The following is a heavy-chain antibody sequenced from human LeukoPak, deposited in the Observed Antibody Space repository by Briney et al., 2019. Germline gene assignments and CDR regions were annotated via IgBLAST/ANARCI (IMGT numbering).Heavy chain of an antibody. V-gene: IGHV3-15*01. J-gene: IGHJ3*01. CDR3: TTVETGYSSSPDSGTPL. CDR2: IKTQIDGETT. Sequence: GGSLRLSCATSGFAFNKAWMRWFRQAPGKGLEWVARIKTQIDGETTDYAAPVRGRFTISRDDSKNTLYLQMNSLKTEDTAVYYCTTVETGYSSSPDSGTPLWGQGTMVTVSS. D-gene: IGHD6-6*01. CDR1: GFAFNKAW.